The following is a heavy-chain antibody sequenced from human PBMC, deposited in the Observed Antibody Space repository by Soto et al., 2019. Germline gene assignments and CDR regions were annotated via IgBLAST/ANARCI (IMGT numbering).Heavy chain of an antibody. J-gene: IGHJ3*02. CDR1: GGTFSSYA. Sequence: ASVKVSCKAAGGTFSSYAISWVRQAPGQGLEWMGGIIPIFGTANYAQKFQGRVTITADESTSTAYMELSSLRSEDTAVYYCARVTMIVGGDAFDIWGQGTMVTVSS. CDR2: IIPIFGTA. CDR3: ARVTMIVGGDAFDI. D-gene: IGHD3-22*01. V-gene: IGHV1-69*01.